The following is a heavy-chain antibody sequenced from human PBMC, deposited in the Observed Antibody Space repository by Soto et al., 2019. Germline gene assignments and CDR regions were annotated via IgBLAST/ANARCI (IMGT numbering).Heavy chain of an antibody. CDR1: GFTFSSYA. CDR2: ISSNGGST. V-gene: IGHV3-64*01. J-gene: IGHJ4*02. CDR3: AKDSFYSSGWSDY. Sequence: GGSLRLSCAASGFTFSSYAMHWVRQAPGKGLEYVSAISSNGGSTYYANSVKGRFTISRDNSKNTLYLQMNSLRAEDMAVYYCAKDSFYSSGWSDYWGQGTLVTVSS. D-gene: IGHD6-19*01.